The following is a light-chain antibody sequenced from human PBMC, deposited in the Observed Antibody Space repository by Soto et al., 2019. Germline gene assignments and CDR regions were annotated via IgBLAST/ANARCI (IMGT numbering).Light chain of an antibody. CDR1: QSISDN. CDR3: QHYNSYGT. J-gene: IGKJ1*01. Sequence: EIVLTQSPGTLSLSPGERATLSCRASQSISDNLAWYQQRPGQAPRLLIYGASTRATGIPSRFSGSGSGTEFTLTISSLQPDDFATYYCQHYNSYGTFGQGTKVDIK. CDR2: GAS. V-gene: IGKV3-15*01.